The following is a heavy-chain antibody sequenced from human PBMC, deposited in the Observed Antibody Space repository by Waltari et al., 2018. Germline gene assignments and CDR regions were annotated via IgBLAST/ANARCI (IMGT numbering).Heavy chain of an antibody. CDR3: AKLSCGGNSDVDY. V-gene: IGHV3-23*03. Sequence: EVQLLESGGGLVQPGGSLRLSCAASGFSFSRYAMSWVRQAPGNALAWVPVSYSGGSTYYADSVEDRFTSSRDNSKNTLYLQMNSLGAEDTAVYYCAKLSCGGNSDVDYWGQGTLVTVSS. D-gene: IGHD2-21*02. CDR1: GFSFSRYA. J-gene: IGHJ4*02. CDR2: SYSGGST.